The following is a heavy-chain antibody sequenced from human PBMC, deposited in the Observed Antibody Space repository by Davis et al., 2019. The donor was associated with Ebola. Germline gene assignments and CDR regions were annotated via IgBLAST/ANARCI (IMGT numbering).Heavy chain of an antibody. Sequence: PGGSLRLSCAASGFTFSTYSMNWVRQAPGKGLEWISYISSSSRTIYHAASVKGRFTVSRDNAKNSLYLQMNSLRDEDTAVYYCAREVKVAGTECDYWGQGTLVTVSS. J-gene: IGHJ4*01. CDR2: ISSSSRTI. CDR1: GFTFSTYS. V-gene: IGHV3-48*02. CDR3: AREVKVAGTECDY. D-gene: IGHD6-19*01.